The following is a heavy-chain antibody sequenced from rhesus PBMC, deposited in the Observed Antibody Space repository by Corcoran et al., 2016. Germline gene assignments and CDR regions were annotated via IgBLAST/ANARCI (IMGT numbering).Heavy chain of an antibody. CDR3: AREDCSSTYCSGYFKF. CDR1: GFPLGSYA. J-gene: IGHJ1*01. D-gene: IGHD2-15*01. V-gene: IGHV1-198*02. Sequence: QVPLVQSGAALPQPGASVQVSCKASGFPLGSYAINWLRPAPGQGLAWMGVIIPLVGITNYAEKFQGRVTITADTSTSTAYMELSSLRSEETAGYDCAREDCSSTYCSGYFKFWGQGALVTVSS. CDR2: IIPLVGIT.